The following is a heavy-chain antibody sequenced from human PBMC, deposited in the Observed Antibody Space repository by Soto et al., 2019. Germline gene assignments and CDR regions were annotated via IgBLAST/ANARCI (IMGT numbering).Heavy chain of an antibody. CDR3: AHPRGFGVFDAYDI. CDR1: GFTFSTYA. J-gene: IGHJ3*02. D-gene: IGHD2-15*01. CDR2: ISNSGGNI. V-gene: IGHV3-23*01. Sequence: EGQLLESGGGLVQPGGSLTLSCAASGFTFSTYAMSWVRQAPGKGLEWVSAISNSGGNIYYADSVQGRFTISRDNSLNTLFLQMHSLTIEDTAVYYCAHPRGFGVFDAYDIWGQGTMVTVSS.